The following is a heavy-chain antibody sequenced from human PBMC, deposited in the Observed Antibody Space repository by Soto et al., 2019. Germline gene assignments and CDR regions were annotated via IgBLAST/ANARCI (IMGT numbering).Heavy chain of an antibody. CDR1: GYTFTSYG. CDR3: AREKQQYNYYYYGMDV. V-gene: IGHV1-18*01. CDR2: ISAYNGNT. J-gene: IGHJ6*02. Sequence: GASVKVSCKASGYTFTSYGISWVRQAPGQGLEWMGWISAYNGNTNYAQKLQGRVTMTTDTSTSTAYMELRSLRSDDTAVYYCAREKQQYNYYYYGMDVWGQGTTVTVSS. D-gene: IGHD6-13*01.